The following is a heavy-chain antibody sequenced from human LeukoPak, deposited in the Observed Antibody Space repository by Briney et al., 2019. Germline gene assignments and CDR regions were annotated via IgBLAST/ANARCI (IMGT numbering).Heavy chain of an antibody. Sequence: ASVKVSCKASGYTFSNYGISWVRQAPGQGLECMGWNSAYNDNTNCAQKFHDRVSITTDTATDTSYMELRSLSSDDTALYYCARDWFCSGGSCRNVFDIWGQGTMVTVSS. V-gene: IGHV1-18*01. CDR3: ARDWFCSGGSCRNVFDI. D-gene: IGHD2-15*01. CDR1: GYTFSNYG. J-gene: IGHJ3*02. CDR2: NSAYNDNT.